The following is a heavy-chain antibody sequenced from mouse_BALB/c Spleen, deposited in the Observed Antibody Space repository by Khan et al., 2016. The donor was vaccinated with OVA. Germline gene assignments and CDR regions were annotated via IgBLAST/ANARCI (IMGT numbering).Heavy chain of an antibody. CDR1: GFTFSSYS. Sequence: EVKLVESGGDLVKPRGSLKLSCAASGFTFSSYSMSWVRQTPDKRLEWVATISSGGDYTYYPASVKGRFTISRDNATNTLYLQMSSLKSEDTAMYYCASHVTGSFAYWGQGTLVTVSA. CDR2: ISSGGDYT. J-gene: IGHJ3*01. CDR3: ASHVTGSFAY. V-gene: IGHV5-6*01. D-gene: IGHD4-1*01.